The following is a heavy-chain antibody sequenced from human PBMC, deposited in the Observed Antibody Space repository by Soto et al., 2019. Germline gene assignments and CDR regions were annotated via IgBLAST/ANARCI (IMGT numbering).Heavy chain of an antibody. D-gene: IGHD2-2*02. J-gene: IGHJ4*02. Sequence: QVQLQESGPGLVKPSQTLSLTCTVSGGSISSGDYYWSWIRQPPGKGLEWIGYIYYSGSTYYNPSPKXRXTXXVDPSKNQFSLKLSSVTAADTAVYYCARGNTPVDYWGQGTLVTVSS. CDR2: IYYSGST. CDR3: ARGNTPVDY. V-gene: IGHV4-30-4*01. CDR1: GGSISSGDYY.